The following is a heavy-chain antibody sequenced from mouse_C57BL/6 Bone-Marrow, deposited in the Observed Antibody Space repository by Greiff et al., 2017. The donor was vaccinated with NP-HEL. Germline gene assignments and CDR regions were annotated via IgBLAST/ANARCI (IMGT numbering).Heavy chain of an antibody. J-gene: IGHJ2*01. CDR2: IHPSDSDP. D-gene: IGHD1-1*01. V-gene: IGHV1-74*01. CDR3: AIVFITTVVATSPYYFDY. CDR1: GYTFTSYW. Sequence: QVQLQQPGAELVKPFSSFPFSFPSSGYTFTSYWMHWVKQRPGQGLEWIGRIHPSDSDPPSNQKFKGKATLTVDKSSSTAYMQLSSLTSEDSAVYYCAIVFITTVVATSPYYFDYWGQGTTLTVSS.